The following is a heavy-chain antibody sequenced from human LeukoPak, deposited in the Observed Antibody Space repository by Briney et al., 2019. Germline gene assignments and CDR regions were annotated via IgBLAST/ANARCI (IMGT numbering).Heavy chain of an antibody. CDR3: ARAATVTTYYYYYYMDV. Sequence: GGSLRLSCAASEFTFSSYWMSWVRQAPGKGLEWVANIKQDGSEKYYVDSVKGRFTISRDNAKNSLYLQMNSLRAEDTAVYYCARAATVTTYYYYYYMDVWGKGTTVTVSS. CDR1: EFTFSSYW. J-gene: IGHJ6*03. CDR2: IKQDGSEK. V-gene: IGHV3-7*01. D-gene: IGHD4-17*01.